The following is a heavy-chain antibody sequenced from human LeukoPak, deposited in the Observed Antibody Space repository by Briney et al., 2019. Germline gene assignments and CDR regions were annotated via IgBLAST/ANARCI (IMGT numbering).Heavy chain of an antibody. J-gene: IGHJ4*02. V-gene: IGHV1-2*02. D-gene: IGHD3-16*01. CDR1: GYTFTTYG. CDR2: INPNSGGT. CDR3: ARDGVGIEY. Sequence: ASVKVSCKASGYTFTTYGISRVRQAPGQGLEWMGWINPNSGGTNYAQKFQGRVTMTRDTSISTAYMELSRLTADDTATFYCARDGVGIEYWGQGTLVTVSS.